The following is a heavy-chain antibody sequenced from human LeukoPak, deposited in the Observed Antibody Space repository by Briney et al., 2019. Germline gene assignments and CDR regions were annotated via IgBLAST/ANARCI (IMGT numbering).Heavy chain of an antibody. J-gene: IGHJ5*02. CDR3: ARGPKAWMEPYNWFDP. D-gene: IGHD1-1*01. CDR2: IIPIFGTA. CDR1: GGTSSSYA. V-gene: IGHV1-69*01. Sequence: ASVKVSCKASGGTSSSYAISWVRQAPGQGLEWMGGIIPIFGTANYAQKFQGRVTITADESTSTAYMELSSLRSEDTAVYYCARGPKAWMEPYNWFDPWGQGTLVTVSS.